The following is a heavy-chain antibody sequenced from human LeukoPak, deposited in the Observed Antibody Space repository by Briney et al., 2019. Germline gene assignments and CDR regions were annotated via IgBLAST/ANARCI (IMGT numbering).Heavy chain of an antibody. J-gene: IGHJ6*02. CDR2: IFYSGST. CDR1: GGSISSGGYY. Sequence: SQTLSLTCTVSGGSISSGGYYWSWIRQHPGKGLEWIGYIFYSGSTYYNPSLKSRVTISVDTSKNQFSLKLSSMTAADTAVYYCARDHGSLPMDVWGQGTTVTVSS. CDR3: ARDHGSLPMDV. V-gene: IGHV4-31*03.